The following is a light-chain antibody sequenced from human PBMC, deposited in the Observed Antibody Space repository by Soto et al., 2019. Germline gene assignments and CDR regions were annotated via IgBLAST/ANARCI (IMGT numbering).Light chain of an antibody. CDR1: QSVSSY. V-gene: IGKV3-11*01. J-gene: IGKJ1*01. CDR2: DAS. CDR3: QQRSNCPLT. Sequence: EIVLTQSPATLSLSPGERATLSCRASQSVSSYFAWYQQKPGQPPRLLIYDASNRATGIPARFSGSGSGTDFTLTISRLEPEDFAVYYCQQRSNCPLTFGQGTKVEIK.